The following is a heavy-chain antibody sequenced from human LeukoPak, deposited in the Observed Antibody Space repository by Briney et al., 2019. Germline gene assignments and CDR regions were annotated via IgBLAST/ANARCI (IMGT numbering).Heavy chain of an antibody. D-gene: IGHD5-12*01. V-gene: IGHV1-69*04. CDR2: IIPILGIA. Sequence: SVKVSCTASGGTFSSYAISWVRQAPGQGLEWMGRIIPILGIANYAQKFQGRVTITADKSTSTAYMELSSLRSEDTAVYYCARAVPYSGYGCYLDYWGQGTLVTVSS. J-gene: IGHJ4*02. CDR3: ARAVPYSGYGCYLDY. CDR1: GGTFSSYA.